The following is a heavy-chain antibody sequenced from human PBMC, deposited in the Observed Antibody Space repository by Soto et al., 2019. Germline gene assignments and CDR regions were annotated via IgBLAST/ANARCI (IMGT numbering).Heavy chain of an antibody. V-gene: IGHV3-30*18. D-gene: IGHD1-26*01. CDR2: ISYDGSQK. CDR3: AKEMSGSYYSAYYFDY. Sequence: QVQLVQSGGGVVQPGKSLSLSCVASGFTFSSYGMHWVRQAAGKGLEWVALISYDGSQKYYGVSVKGRFTISRDNSRNTVSLQMNSLRGDDTAIYYCAKEMSGSYYSAYYFDYWGQGTLVTVTS. J-gene: IGHJ4*02. CDR1: GFTFSSYG.